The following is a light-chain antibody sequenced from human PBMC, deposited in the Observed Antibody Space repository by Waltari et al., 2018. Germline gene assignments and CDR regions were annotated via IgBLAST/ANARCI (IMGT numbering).Light chain of an antibody. CDR2: RDN. Sequence: QSALTQPPSTSGTPGQRVTISCSGSNSNIGVNTANWYQVLPGTAPKLLMYRDNWRPSGVPDRFSGSKSGTSASLAISGVRSEDEADYHCAAWDDVLSGVVFGGGTKLIVL. CDR3: AAWDDVLSGVV. V-gene: IGLV1-47*01. J-gene: IGLJ2*01. CDR1: NSNIGVNT.